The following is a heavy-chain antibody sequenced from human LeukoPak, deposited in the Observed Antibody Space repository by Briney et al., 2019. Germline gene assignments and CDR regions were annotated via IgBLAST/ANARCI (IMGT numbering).Heavy chain of an antibody. Sequence: SETLSLTCTVSGGSISSYYWSWIRQPPGKGLEWIGSIYYSGSTYYNPSLKSRVTISVDTSKNQFSLKLSSVTAADTAVYYCARHASPGLLWFGEFIDYWGQGTLVTVSS. J-gene: IGHJ4*02. D-gene: IGHD3-10*01. CDR1: GGSISSYY. CDR2: IYYSGST. V-gene: IGHV4-59*05. CDR3: ARHASPGLLWFGEFIDY.